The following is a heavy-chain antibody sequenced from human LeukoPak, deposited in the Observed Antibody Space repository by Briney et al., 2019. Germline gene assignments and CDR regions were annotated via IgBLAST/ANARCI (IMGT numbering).Heavy chain of an antibody. J-gene: IGHJ4*02. Sequence: SETLSLTCTVSGGSISSGGYYWSWIRQHPGKGLEWIGYIYYSGSTYYNPSLKSRVTISVDTSKDQFSLKLSSVTAADTAVYYCASCGYSYGPENFDYWGQGTLVTVSS. CDR1: GGSISSGGYY. V-gene: IGHV4-31*03. CDR3: ASCGYSYGPENFDY. CDR2: IYYSGST. D-gene: IGHD5-18*01.